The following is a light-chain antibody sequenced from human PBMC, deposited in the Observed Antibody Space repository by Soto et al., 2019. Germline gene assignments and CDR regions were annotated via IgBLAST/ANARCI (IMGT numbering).Light chain of an antibody. CDR1: SGHSRFI. V-gene: IGLV4-60*03. Sequence: QSVLTQSSSASASLGSSVKLTCTLSSGHSRFIIAWHQQQPGKAPRSLMKLEGSGTYNKGSGVPDRFSGSSSGADRYLTISNLQSEDEADYYCETWDSGIWVFGGGTKLTVL. CDR3: ETWDSGIWV. CDR2: LEGSGTY. J-gene: IGLJ3*02.